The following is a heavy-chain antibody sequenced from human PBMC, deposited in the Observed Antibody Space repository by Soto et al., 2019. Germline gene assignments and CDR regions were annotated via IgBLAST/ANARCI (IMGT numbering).Heavy chain of an antibody. CDR2: ISASGGNM. J-gene: IGHJ4*02. CDR3: AKVSFTSSWYESLDS. CDR1: GFTFSDYA. D-gene: IGHD6-13*01. V-gene: IGHV3-23*01. Sequence: GGSLRLSCTASGFTFSDYAMDWVRQAPGKGLQWVSGISASGGNMYYAESVRGRFTISRDNPRNTLYLEMHSLRVEDTAVYYCAKVSFTSSWYESLDSWGQGDLVTVSS.